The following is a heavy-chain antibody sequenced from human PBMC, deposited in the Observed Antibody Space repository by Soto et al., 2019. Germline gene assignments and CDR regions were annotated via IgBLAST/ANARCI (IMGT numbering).Heavy chain of an antibody. V-gene: IGHV3-48*01. CDR1: GFTFSSYS. CDR2: ISSSSSTI. J-gene: IGHJ6*03. CDR3: ASYGDYVISLYYYYYMDV. Sequence: GGSLRLSCAASGFTFSSYSMNWVRQAPGKGLEWVSYISSSSSTIYYADSVKGRFTISRDNAKNSLYLQMNSLRAEDTAVYYCASYGDYVISLYYYYYMDVWGKGTTVTVSS. D-gene: IGHD4-17*01.